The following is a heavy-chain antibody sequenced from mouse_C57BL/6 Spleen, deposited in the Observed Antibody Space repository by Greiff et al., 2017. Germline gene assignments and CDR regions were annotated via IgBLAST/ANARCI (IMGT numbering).Heavy chain of an antibody. CDR2: ILPGSGST. Sequence: QVQLQQSGAELMKPGASVKLSCKATGYTFTGYWIEWVKQRPGHGLEWIGEILPGSGSTNYNEKFKGKATFTADTSSNTAYMQLSSLTTEDSAIYYCARLRPPDGYYLAWFAYWGQGTLVTVSA. D-gene: IGHD2-3*01. J-gene: IGHJ3*01. CDR3: ARLRPPDGYYLAWFAY. V-gene: IGHV1-9*01. CDR1: GYTFTGYW.